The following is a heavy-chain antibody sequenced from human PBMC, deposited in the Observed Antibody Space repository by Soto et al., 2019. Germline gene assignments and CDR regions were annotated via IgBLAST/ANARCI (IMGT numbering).Heavy chain of an antibody. CDR2: ISSSSSYT. D-gene: IGHD3-3*01. J-gene: IGHJ6*02. CDR3: ARGPEFGVVNNGMDV. Sequence: GGSLRLSCAASGFTFSDYYMSWIRQAPGKGLEWVSYISSSSSYTNYADSVKGRFTISRDNAKNSLYLQMNSLRAEDTAVYYCARGPEFGVVNNGMDVWGQGTTVTVSS. V-gene: IGHV3-11*06. CDR1: GFTFSDYY.